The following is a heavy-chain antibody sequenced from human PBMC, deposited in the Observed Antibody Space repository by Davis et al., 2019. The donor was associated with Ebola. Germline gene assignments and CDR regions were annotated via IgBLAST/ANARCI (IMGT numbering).Heavy chain of an antibody. J-gene: IGHJ3*01. CDR3: AREAGDAYNLGAAFDV. CDR1: GFTFSSYA. Sequence: PGGSLRLSCAASGFTFSSYAMSWVRQAPGKGLEWVSAISGSGGSTYYADSVKGRFTISRDSSKNTLYLQMSSLRAEDTAVYYCAREAGDAYNLGAAFDVWGQGTMVTVSS. D-gene: IGHD5-24*01. V-gene: IGHV3-23*01. CDR2: ISGSGGST.